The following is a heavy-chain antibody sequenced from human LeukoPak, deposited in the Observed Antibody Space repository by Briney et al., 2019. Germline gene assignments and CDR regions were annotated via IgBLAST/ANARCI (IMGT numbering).Heavy chain of an antibody. Sequence: PSETLSLTCAVYGGSFSGYYWSWTRQPPGKGLEWIGEINHSGSTNYNPALKSRVTISVDTSKNQFSLKLSSVTAADTAVYYCARDPHSSSWDYWGQGTLVTVSS. CDR2: INHSGST. D-gene: IGHD6-13*01. J-gene: IGHJ4*02. CDR3: ARDPHSSSWDY. V-gene: IGHV4-34*01. CDR1: GGSFSGYY.